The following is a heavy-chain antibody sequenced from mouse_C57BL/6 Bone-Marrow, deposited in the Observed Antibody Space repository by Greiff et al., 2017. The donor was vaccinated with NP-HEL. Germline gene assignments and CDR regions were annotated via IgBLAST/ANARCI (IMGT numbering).Heavy chain of an antibody. Sequence: QVHVKQPGAELVRPGSSVKLSCKASGYTFTSYWMDWVKQRPGQGLEWIGNIYPSDSETHYNQKFKDKATLTVDKSSSTAYMQLSSLTSEDSAVYYCALYDYVWYFDVWGTGTTVTVSS. CDR2: IYPSDSET. J-gene: IGHJ1*03. D-gene: IGHD2-4*01. V-gene: IGHV1-61*01. CDR1: GYTFTSYW. CDR3: ALYDYVWYFDV.